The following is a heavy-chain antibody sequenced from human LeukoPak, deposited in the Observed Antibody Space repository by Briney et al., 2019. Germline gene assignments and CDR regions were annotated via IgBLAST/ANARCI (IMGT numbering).Heavy chain of an antibody. CDR1: GGSISSYY. CDR2: NYNGGST. V-gene: IGHV4-59*01. Sequence: SETLSLTCTVSGGSISSYYWSWIRQPPGKGLEWIGYNYNGGSTDYNPSLKSRVTISVDTSKNHFSLRLSSVTAADTAVYYCATYTSSRYYYGMDVWGQGTMVTVSS. D-gene: IGHD6-13*01. CDR3: ATYTSSRYYYGMDV. J-gene: IGHJ6*02.